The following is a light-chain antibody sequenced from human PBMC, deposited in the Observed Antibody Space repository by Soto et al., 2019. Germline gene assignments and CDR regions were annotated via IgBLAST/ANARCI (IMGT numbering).Light chain of an antibody. CDR3: STWDDRLNGVV. J-gene: IGLJ3*02. CDR1: SSNIGSNI. CDR2: TNN. Sequence: QPVLTQPPSASGTPGQRVTISCSGSSSNIGSNIVNWYQQLPGTAPKLLIYTNNQRPSGVPDRISGSKSGTSASLAISGLQSEDEADYYCSTWDDRLNGVVFGGGTKVTVL. V-gene: IGLV1-44*01.